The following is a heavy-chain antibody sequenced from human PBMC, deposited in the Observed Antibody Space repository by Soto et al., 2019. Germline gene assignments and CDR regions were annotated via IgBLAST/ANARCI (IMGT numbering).Heavy chain of an antibody. V-gene: IGHV4-39*01. CDR2: IYYSGST. CDR1: DSSISSSNYY. D-gene: IGHD3-10*01. CDR3: ASSMTMGFDY. Sequence: TSETLSLACTVSDSSISSSNYYWGWIRQPPGKGLEWIGSIYYSGSTYYNPSLKSRVTISVDTSKNQFSLKLSSVTAADTAVYYCASSMTMGFDYWGQGTLVTVSS. J-gene: IGHJ4*02.